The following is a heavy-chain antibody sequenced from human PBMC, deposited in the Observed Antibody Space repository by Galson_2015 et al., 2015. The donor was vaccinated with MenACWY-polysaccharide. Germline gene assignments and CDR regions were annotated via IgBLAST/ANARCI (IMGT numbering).Heavy chain of an antibody. D-gene: IGHD6-19*01. CDR2: VSGSGSST. CDR1: GFTFSSYA. J-gene: IGHJ4*02. Sequence: SLRLSCAASGFTFSSYAMSWVRQAPGKGLEWVSTVSGSGSSTYYADSVKGRSTISRDNSKNTLYLQMGSLRAEDTAVYYCAKVAVAGPMSFFDYWGQGTLVTVSS. CDR3: AKVAVAGPMSFFDY. V-gene: IGHV3-23*01.